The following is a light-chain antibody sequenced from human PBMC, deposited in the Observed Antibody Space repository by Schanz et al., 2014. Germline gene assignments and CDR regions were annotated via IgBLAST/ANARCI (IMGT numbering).Light chain of an antibody. CDR1: QSVSNY. J-gene: IGKJ4*01. V-gene: IGKV3-11*01. CDR2: DAS. Sequence: EIVLTQSPAALSLSPGERATLSCRASQSVSNYLAWYQQKPGQAPRLLIYDASKRATDIPTRFSGSGSGTDFTLTIDRLEPEDFAVYYCQQRRNWPPLTFGGGTKVEMK. CDR3: QQRRNWPPLT.